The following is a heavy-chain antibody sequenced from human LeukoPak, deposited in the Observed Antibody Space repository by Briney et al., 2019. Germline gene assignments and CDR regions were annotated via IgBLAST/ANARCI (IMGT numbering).Heavy chain of an antibody. D-gene: IGHD2-15*01. CDR2: INHRGST. J-gene: IGHJ6*04. CDR1: VGSFRGYY. CDR3: ARGLPDCSGGSCYVDRGVDV. Sequence: PSETLSHTCAVYVGSFRGYYWSWIPQPPGEGLDWIGEINHRGSTNYNPSLNSRVTISVDTSKNQFSLKLSSVTAADTAVYYCARGLPDCSGGSCYVDRGVDVWGKGTTVTVSS. V-gene: IGHV4-34*01.